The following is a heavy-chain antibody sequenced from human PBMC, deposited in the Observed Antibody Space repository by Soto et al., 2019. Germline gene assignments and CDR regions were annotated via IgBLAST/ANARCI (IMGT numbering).Heavy chain of an antibody. D-gene: IGHD1-26*01. CDR3: ARDLLEGQQLVIPWFHP. J-gene: IGHJ5*02. CDR1: GFAFSSFN. V-gene: IGHV3-21*01. Sequence: ELQLVESGGGLVRPGGSLRLSCTASGFAFSSFNMNWVRQAPGKGLEWVSSIFTRSSQIYYADSVKGRFTISRDDAKNSLFLQMNSLSVEDTAVYYCARDLLEGQQLVIPWFHPWGHGTLVTVSS. CDR2: IFTRSSQI.